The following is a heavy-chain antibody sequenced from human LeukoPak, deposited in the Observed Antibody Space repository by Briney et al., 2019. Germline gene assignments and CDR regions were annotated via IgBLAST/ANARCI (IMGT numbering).Heavy chain of an antibody. CDR1: GYTFTGYC. V-gene: IGHV1-2*02. J-gene: IGHJ6*02. CDR2: INPNSGGT. Sequence: GASVKVSCKASGYTFTGYCMHWVRQAPGQGLEWMGWINPNSGGTNYAQKFQGRVTMTRDTSISTAYMELSRLRSDDTAVYYCGLLWFGELYGYGMDVWGQGTTVTVSS. D-gene: IGHD3-10*01. CDR3: GLLWFGELYGYGMDV.